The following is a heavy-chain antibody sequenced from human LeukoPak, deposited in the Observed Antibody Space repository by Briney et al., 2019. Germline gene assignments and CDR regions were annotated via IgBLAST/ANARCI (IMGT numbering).Heavy chain of an antibody. CDR3: ARDAVTMVRGFYYYMDV. CDR1: GYTFTGYY. J-gene: IGHJ6*03. CDR2: INPNSGGT. Sequence: ASVKVSCKASGYTFTGYYMHWVRQAPGQGLEWMGWINPNSGGTNYAQKFQGRVTRTRDTSISTAYMELSRLRSDDTAVYYCARDAVTMVRGFYYYMDVWGKGTTVTISS. V-gene: IGHV1-2*02. D-gene: IGHD3-10*01.